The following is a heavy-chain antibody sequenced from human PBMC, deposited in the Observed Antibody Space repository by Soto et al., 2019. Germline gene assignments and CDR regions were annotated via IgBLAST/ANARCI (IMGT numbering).Heavy chain of an antibody. D-gene: IGHD6-19*01. CDR3: ARDREAVAGLIDY. J-gene: IGHJ4*02. CDR2: ISYDGIQK. V-gene: IGHV3-30*13. CDR1: GFTFGTYG. Sequence: QVHLVESGGGVAQPGRSLRLSCVASGFTFGTYGMHWVRQAPGKGLEWVAVISYDGIQKYYADSVKGRFTISRDNSQNRLFLQANSLRAEDTAVYYCARDREAVAGLIDYWGLGTLVTVSS.